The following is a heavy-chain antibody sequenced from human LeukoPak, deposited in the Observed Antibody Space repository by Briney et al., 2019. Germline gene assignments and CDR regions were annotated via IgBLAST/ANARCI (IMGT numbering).Heavy chain of an antibody. CDR2: ISSSSSYI. Sequence: PGGSLRLSCAVSGFTLSNYWMSWVRQAPGKGLEWVSSISSSSSYIYYADSVKGRFTISRDNAKNSLYLQMNSLRAEDTAVYYCARDMRRQWLVRPLFGYWGQGTLVTVSS. V-gene: IGHV3-21*01. J-gene: IGHJ4*02. CDR1: GFTLSNYW. D-gene: IGHD6-19*01. CDR3: ARDMRRQWLVRPLFGY.